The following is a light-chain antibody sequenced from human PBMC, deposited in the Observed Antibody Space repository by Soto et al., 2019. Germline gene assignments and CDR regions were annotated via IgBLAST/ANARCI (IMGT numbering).Light chain of an antibody. CDR2: LNSDGSH. CDR3: QPWVTGTYVV. V-gene: IGLV4-69*01. Sequence: QPVLTQSPSASASLGASVKLTCTLSSGHSNYAIAWHQQQPEKGPRYLMKLNSDGSHSKGAGIPDRFSGSSSGAERYLTISSLQSEDEADYYCQPWVTGTYVVFGGGTKVTVL. CDR1: SGHSNYA. J-gene: IGLJ2*01.